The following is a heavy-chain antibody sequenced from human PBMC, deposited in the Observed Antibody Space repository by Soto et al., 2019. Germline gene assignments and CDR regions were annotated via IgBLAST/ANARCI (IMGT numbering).Heavy chain of an antibody. CDR1: GYSFTSYW. CDR3: ARLEYYYGSGSYSLYYYGMDV. CDR2: IDPSDSYT. V-gene: IGHV5-10-1*01. Sequence: PGESLKISCKGSGYSFTSYWISWVRQMPGKGLEWMGRIDPSDSYTNYSPSFQGHVTISADKSLSTAYLQWSSLKASDTAMYYCARLEYYYGSGSYSLYYYGMDVWGQGTTVTVSS. J-gene: IGHJ6*02. D-gene: IGHD3-10*01.